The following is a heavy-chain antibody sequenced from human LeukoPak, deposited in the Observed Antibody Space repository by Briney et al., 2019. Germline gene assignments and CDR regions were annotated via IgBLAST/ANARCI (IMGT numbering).Heavy chain of an antibody. CDR3: ARPGSDYDQVDFDY. CDR1: GYTFTSYG. Sequence: ASVKVSCKASGYTFTSYGISWVRQAPGQGLEWMGWFRSYNGNTNYAQKFQGRVTMTTDTSTSTAYMELRSLRSDDTAVYYCARPGSDYDQVDFDYWGQGTLVTVSS. J-gene: IGHJ4*02. V-gene: IGHV1-18*01. D-gene: IGHD4/OR15-4a*01. CDR2: FRSYNGNT.